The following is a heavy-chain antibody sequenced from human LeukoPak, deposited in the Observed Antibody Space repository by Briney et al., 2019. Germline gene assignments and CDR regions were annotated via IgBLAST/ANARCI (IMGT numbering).Heavy chain of an antibody. CDR2: ISYDGSNK. CDR3: AKSIQLWLDY. Sequence: GGSLRLSCAASGFTFSSYGMHWVRQAPGKGLEWVAVISYDGSNKYYADSVKGRLTISRDNSKNTLYLQMNSLRAEDTAVYYCAKSIQLWLDYWGQGTLVTVSS. V-gene: IGHV3-30*18. D-gene: IGHD5-18*01. J-gene: IGHJ4*02. CDR1: GFTFSSYG.